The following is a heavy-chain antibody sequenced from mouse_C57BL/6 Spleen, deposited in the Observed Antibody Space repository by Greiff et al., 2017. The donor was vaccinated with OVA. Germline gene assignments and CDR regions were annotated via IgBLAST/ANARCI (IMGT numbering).Heavy chain of an antibody. D-gene: IGHD1-1*01. V-gene: IGHV3-6*01. CDR3: AYYGSSHY. CDR2: ISYDGSN. J-gene: IGHJ2*01. CDR1: GYSITSGYY. Sequence: EVKLMESGPGLVKPSQSLSLTCSVTGYSITSGYYWNWIRQFPGNKLEWMGYISYDGSNNYNPSLKNRISITRDTSKNQFFLKLNSVTTEDTATYYCAYYGSSHYWGQGTTLTVSS.